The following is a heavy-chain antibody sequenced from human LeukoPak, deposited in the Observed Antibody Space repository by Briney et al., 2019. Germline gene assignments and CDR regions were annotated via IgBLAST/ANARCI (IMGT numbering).Heavy chain of an antibody. CDR1: GGSFSGYY. D-gene: IGHD3-22*01. CDR2: IYYSGST. Sequence: SETLSLTCAVYGGSFSGYYWSWIRQPPGKGLEWIGYIYYSGSTNYKPSLKSRVTISVETSKNQFSLKLRSVTAADTAVYYCARVTGYMIEDYFDYWGQGTLVTVSS. V-gene: IGHV4-59*01. CDR3: ARVTGYMIEDYFDY. J-gene: IGHJ4*02.